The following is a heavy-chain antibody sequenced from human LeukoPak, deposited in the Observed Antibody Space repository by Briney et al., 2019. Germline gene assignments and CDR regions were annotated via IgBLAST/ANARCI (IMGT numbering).Heavy chain of an antibody. Sequence: SATLSLTCSVSGDSVSRSDSYWDWIRQPPGKGLEWIGTIYYSGRTYYSPSLKSRVTMSVDPSNNQFSLNLRSVTAADTAVYYCARRRYYDGSGYLEWGQGTLLSVSS. V-gene: IGHV4-39*01. CDR1: GDSVSRSDSY. CDR3: ARRRYYDGSGYLE. J-gene: IGHJ1*01. CDR2: IYYSGRT. D-gene: IGHD3-22*01.